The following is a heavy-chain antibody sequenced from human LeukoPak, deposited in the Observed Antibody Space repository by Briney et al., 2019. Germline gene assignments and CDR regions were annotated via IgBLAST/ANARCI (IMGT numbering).Heavy chain of an antibody. Sequence: PSETLSLTCTVSGGSLSSSSYYWGWIRQPPGKGLEWIGSIYYSGSTYYNPSLKSRVTISVDTSKSQFSLKLSSVTAADTAVYYCASPGSMIATIGMDVWGQGTTVTVSS. D-gene: IGHD3-22*01. CDR3: ASPGSMIATIGMDV. V-gene: IGHV4-39*01. J-gene: IGHJ6*02. CDR2: IYYSGST. CDR1: GGSLSSSSYY.